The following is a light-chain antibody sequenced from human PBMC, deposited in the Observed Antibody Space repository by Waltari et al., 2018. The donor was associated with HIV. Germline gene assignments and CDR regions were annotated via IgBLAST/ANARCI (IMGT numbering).Light chain of an antibody. J-gene: IGLJ3*02. V-gene: IGLV3-25*03. CDR2: KDT. CDR3: QSADSSGAYWV. CDR1: AMPNQY. Sequence: SSDLTQPPSVSVPPGQTARITCSGNAMPNQYAYLYQQKPGQAPILIIYKDTERPSGIPERFSGSTSGTTVTLTISGVQAEDEADYHCQSADSSGAYWVFGGGTRLTVL.